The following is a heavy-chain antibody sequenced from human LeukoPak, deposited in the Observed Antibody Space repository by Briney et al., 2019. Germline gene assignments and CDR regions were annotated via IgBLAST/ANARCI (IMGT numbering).Heavy chain of an antibody. V-gene: IGHV4-38-2*02. D-gene: IGHD6-19*01. CDR3: ARDGGWLVQNWFDP. J-gene: IGHJ5*02. CDR1: GYSISSGYY. CDR2: IYHSGST. Sequence: SETLSLTCTVSGYSISSGYYWGWIRQPPGKGLEWIGSIYHSGSTYYNPSLKSRVTISVDTSKNQFSLKLSSVTAADTAVYYCARDGGWLVQNWFDPWAREPWPPSPQ.